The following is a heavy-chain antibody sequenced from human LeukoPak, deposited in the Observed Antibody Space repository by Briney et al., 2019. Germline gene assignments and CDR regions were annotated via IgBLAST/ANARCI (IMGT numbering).Heavy chain of an antibody. Sequence: SVKVSCKASGGTFSSYAISWVRQAPGQGLEWMGGIIPIFGTANYAQKFQGRVTITADESTSTAYMELSSLRSEDTAVYYCASNIAVAAYYAFDIWGQGTMVTVSS. CDR2: IIPIFGTA. CDR3: ASNIAVAAYYAFDI. D-gene: IGHD6-19*01. CDR1: GGTFSSYA. J-gene: IGHJ3*02. V-gene: IGHV1-69*13.